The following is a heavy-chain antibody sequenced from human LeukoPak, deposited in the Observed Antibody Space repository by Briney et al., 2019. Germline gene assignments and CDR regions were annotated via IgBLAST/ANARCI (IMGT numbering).Heavy chain of an antibody. CDR3: ARSSIAARGTPDY. Sequence: PSETLSLTCAVSGYSISSGYYWGWIRQPPGKGLEGIGSIYDSGSTYYNPSLKSRVTISVDTSKNQFSLKLSSVTAADTAVYYCARSSIAARGTPDYWGQGTLVTVSS. J-gene: IGHJ4*02. D-gene: IGHD6-6*01. V-gene: IGHV4-38-2*01. CDR1: GYSISSGYY. CDR2: IYDSGST.